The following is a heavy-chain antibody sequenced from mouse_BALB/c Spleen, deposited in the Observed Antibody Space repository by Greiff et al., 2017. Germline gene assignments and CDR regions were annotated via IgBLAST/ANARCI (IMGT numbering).Heavy chain of an antibody. CDR3: ARRAYYGNRFYAMDY. Sequence: VKVVESGPGLVAPSQSLSITCTVSGFSLSRYSVHWVRQPPGKGLEWLGMIWGGGSTDYNSALKSRLSISKDNSKSQVFLKMNSLQTDDTAMYYCARRAYYGNRFYAMDYWGQGTSVTVSS. V-gene: IGHV2-6-4*01. CDR1: GFSLSRYS. D-gene: IGHD2-10*01. J-gene: IGHJ4*01. CDR2: IWGGGST.